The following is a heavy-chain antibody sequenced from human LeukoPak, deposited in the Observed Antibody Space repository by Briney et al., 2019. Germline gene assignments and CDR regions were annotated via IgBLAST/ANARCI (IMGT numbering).Heavy chain of an antibody. CDR3: VRWNDFDI. CDR1: GDSISSYS. CDR2: FYSSGST. J-gene: IGHJ3*02. V-gene: IGHV4-4*09. Sequence: SETLSLTCTVSGDSISSYSWIWIRQPPGKGLEWIGIFYSSGSTIYNPSLKSRVTISVDTSKNHFSLRLISVTAVDTAVYYCVRWNDFDIWGQGTMVTVSS.